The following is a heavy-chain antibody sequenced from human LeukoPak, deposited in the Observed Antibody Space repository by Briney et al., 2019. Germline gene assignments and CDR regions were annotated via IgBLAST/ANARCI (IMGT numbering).Heavy chain of an antibody. J-gene: IGHJ6*03. V-gene: IGHV4-38-2*02. D-gene: IGHD3-16*01. CDR2: IYHSGST. Sequence: PSETLSLTCTVSGYSISSGYYWGWIRQPPGKGLEWIGSIYHSGSTYYNPSLKSRVTISVDTSKNQFSLKLSSVTAADTAVYYCAIHLRGSGLHYYYYYYYMDVWGKGTTVTVSS. CDR1: GYSISSGYY. CDR3: AIHLRGSGLHYYYYYYYMDV.